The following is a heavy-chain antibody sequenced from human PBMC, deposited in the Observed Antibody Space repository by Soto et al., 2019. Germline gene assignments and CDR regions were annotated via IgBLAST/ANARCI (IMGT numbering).Heavy chain of an antibody. Sequence: GGSLRLSCEASGFTFRSYAVHWVRQAPGKGLEWVAVISHDGSNKYYADSVKGRFTISRDNSKNTLYLQMNSLRAEDTAVYYCARVWGSRGADYFDFWGQGTLVTVSS. CDR2: ISHDGSNK. V-gene: IGHV3-30*04. J-gene: IGHJ4*02. CDR1: GFTFRSYA. D-gene: IGHD3-16*01. CDR3: ARVWGSRGADYFDF.